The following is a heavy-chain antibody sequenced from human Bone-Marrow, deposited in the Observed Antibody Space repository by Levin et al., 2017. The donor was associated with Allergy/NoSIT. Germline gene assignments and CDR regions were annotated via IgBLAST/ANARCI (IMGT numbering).Heavy chain of an antibody. CDR3: ARFEVVVPTN. Sequence: GGSLRLSCEASGFTFSSHWMSWVRQAPGKGLEWVTNIKEDGSEKYYVDSVKGRFTISRDNSKNSLYLQMNSLGAEDTAVYYCARFEVVVPTNWGQGTLVTVSS. D-gene: IGHD2-15*01. CDR2: IKEDGSEK. CDR1: GFTFSSHW. V-gene: IGHV3-7*01. J-gene: IGHJ4*02.